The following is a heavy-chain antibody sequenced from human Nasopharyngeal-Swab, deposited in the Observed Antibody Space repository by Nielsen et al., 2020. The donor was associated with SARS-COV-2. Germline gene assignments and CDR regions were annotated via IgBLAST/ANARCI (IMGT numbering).Heavy chain of an antibody. Sequence: LETLSLTCAVYGGSFSGYYWSWIHQPPGKGLEWIGEINHSGSTNYNPSLKSRVTISVDTSKNQFSLKLSSVTAADTAVYYCARLIVVASYCFDYWGQGTLVTVSS. CDR1: GGSFSGYY. V-gene: IGHV4-34*01. CDR2: INHSGST. J-gene: IGHJ4*02. CDR3: ARLIVVASYCFDY. D-gene: IGHD3-22*01.